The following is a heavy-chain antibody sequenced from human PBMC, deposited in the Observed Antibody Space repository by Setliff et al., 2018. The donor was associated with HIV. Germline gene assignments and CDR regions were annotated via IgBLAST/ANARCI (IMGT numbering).Heavy chain of an antibody. CDR3: ARESFGGSTWALGDS. D-gene: IGHD2-15*01. CDR1: GFTFSNFA. Sequence: PGESLKISCAASGFTFSNFAMSWVRQAPGKGLEWVSAISGGGGKTDYADSVKGRFTISRDSPENTLYLQMNSLRVEDTGVYFCARESFGGSTWALGDSWGQGALVTVSS. CDR2: ISGGGGKT. V-gene: IGHV3-23*01. J-gene: IGHJ4*02.